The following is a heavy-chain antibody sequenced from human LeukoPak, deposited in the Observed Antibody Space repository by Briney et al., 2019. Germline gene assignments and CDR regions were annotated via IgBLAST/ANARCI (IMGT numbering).Heavy chain of an antibody. CDR1: GSTFRNYG. V-gene: IGHV3-33*06. CDR2: IWYDGSNK. CDR3: AKGGLAAAGINY. Sequence: GGSLRLSCEASGSTFRNYGMHWVRQPPGKGLEWVAIIWYDGSNKYYADSVKGRFTISRDNSKNMVYLQMNSLRAEDTAVYYCAKGGLAAAGINYWGQGTLVTVS. J-gene: IGHJ4*02. D-gene: IGHD6-13*01.